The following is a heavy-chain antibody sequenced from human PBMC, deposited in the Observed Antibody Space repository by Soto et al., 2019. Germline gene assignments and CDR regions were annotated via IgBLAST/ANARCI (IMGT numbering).Heavy chain of an antibody. CDR3: ARSTGDYGIY. D-gene: IGHD4-17*01. CDR1: GYTFTSYG. V-gene: IGHV1-18*01. J-gene: IGHJ4*02. Sequence: ASVKVSCKASGYTFTSYGISCVRQAPGQGLEWLGWISAYNGNTTYAQKLQGSATMTTDTSTSTAYMELRRLRSDDAAVYYCARSTGDYGIYWGQGTLVTVSS. CDR2: ISAYNGNT.